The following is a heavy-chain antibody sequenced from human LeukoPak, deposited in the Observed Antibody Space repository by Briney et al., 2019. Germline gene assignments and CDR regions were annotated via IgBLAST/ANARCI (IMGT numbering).Heavy chain of an antibody. CDR1: GYSFTSYW. J-gene: IGHJ6*02. V-gene: IGHV5-51*01. CDR3: AAIKYYGSGSYYAGYYYYGMDV. D-gene: IGHD3-10*01. CDR2: IYPGDSDT. Sequence: GESLKISCKGSGYSFTSYWIGWVRQMPGKGLEWMGIIYPGDSDTRYSPSLQGQVTISADKSISTAYLQWSSLKASDTAMYYCAAIKYYGSGSYYAGYYYYGMDVWGQGTTVTVSS.